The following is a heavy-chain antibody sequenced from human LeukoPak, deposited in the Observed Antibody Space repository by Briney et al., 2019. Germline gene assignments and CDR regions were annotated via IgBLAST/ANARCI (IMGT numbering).Heavy chain of an antibody. CDR3: ARGWNIVVVPAGAYESYFDY. J-gene: IGHJ4*02. CDR1: GGTFSSYA. Sequence: SVKVSCKASGGTFSSYAIGWVRQAPGQGLEWMGGIIPIFGTANYAQKFQGRVTITADESTSTAYMELSSLRSEDTAVYYCARGWNIVVVPAGAYESYFDYWGQGTLVTVSS. V-gene: IGHV1-69*01. D-gene: IGHD2-2*01. CDR2: IIPIFGTA.